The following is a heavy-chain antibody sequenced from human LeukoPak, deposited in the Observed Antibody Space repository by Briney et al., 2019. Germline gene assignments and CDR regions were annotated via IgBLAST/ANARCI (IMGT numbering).Heavy chain of an antibody. D-gene: IGHD6-13*01. CDR2: IWYDGSNK. Sequence: PGGSLRLSCAASGFTFSSYGMHWVRQAPGKGLEWVAVIWYDGSNKYYADSVKGRFTISRDNSKNTLYLQMNSLRAEDTAVYYCARADTAAAGYPYYWGQGTLVTVSS. V-gene: IGHV3-33*01. CDR3: ARADTAAAGYPYY. J-gene: IGHJ4*02. CDR1: GFTFSSYG.